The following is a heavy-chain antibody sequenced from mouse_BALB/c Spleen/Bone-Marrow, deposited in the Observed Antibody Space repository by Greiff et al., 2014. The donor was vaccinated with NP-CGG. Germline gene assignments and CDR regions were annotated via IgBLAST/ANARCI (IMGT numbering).Heavy chain of an antibody. Sequence: EVKLVESGGGLVKPGGSLKLSCAASGFTFSDFYMFWFRQTPEKRLEWVATISNGGTYTYYPDSVKGRFTISRDNAKNNLYLQMSSPKSEDTAMYYCARSGERYGAMDYWGQGTSVTVTS. J-gene: IGHJ4*01. CDR1: GFTFSDFY. CDR3: ARSGERYGAMDY. D-gene: IGHD1-1*02. CDR2: ISNGGTYT. V-gene: IGHV5-4*02.